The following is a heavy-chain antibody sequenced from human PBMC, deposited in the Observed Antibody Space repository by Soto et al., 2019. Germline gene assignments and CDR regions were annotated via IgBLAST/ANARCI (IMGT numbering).Heavy chain of an antibody. D-gene: IGHD2-2*01. J-gene: IGHJ4*02. CDR3: ARGYCSSTSCYYFDY. CDR1: GFTFSSYW. CDR2: IKQDGSEK. V-gene: IGHV3-7*01. Sequence: GGSLRLSCAASGFTFSSYWMSWVRQAPGKGLEWVVNIKQDGSEKYYVDSVKGRFTISRDNAKNSLYLQMNSLRAEDTAVYYCARGYCSSTSCYYFDYWGQGTLVTVSS.